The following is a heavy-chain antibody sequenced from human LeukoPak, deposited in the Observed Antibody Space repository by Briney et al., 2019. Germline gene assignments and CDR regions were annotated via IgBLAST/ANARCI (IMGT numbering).Heavy chain of an antibody. J-gene: IGHJ4*02. CDR1: GGFISSYY. D-gene: IGHD6-19*01. CDR2: IYYSRTT. Sequence: PSETLSLTCTVSGGFISSYYWSWIRQPPGKGLEWIGYIYYSRTTEYNPSLKSRVTISADTSKNQFSLKLNSVTAADTAVYYCARHAFNIAVAPPFDYWGQGTLVTVSS. CDR3: ARHAFNIAVAPPFDY. V-gene: IGHV4-59*01.